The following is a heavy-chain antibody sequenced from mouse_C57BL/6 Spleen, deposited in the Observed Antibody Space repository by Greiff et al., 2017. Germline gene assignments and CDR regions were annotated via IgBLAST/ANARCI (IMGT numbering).Heavy chain of an antibody. Sequence: VQLQQSGAELVRPGASVTLSCKASGYTFTDYEMHWVKQTPVHGLEWIGAIDPETGGTAYNQKFKGKAILTADKSSSTAYMELRSLASEDTAVYYSTRLVVYYFDYGGQGTTLTVSS. J-gene: IGHJ2*01. CDR2: IDPETGGT. CDR3: TRLVVYYFDY. CDR1: GYTFTDYE. D-gene: IGHD2-12*01. V-gene: IGHV1-15*01.